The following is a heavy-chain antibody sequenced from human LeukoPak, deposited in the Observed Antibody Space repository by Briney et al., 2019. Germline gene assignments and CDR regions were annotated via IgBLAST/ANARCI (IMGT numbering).Heavy chain of an antibody. J-gene: IGHJ4*02. CDR2: MNPNSGNT. Sequence: ASVKVSCKASGYTFTSYDINWVRQATGQGLEGMGWMNPNSGNTGYAQKFQGRVTMTRNTSISTAYMELSSLRSEDTAVYYCARSITMVRGVPFGYWGQGTLVTVSS. CDR3: ARSITMVRGVPFGY. CDR1: GYTFTSYD. D-gene: IGHD3-10*01. V-gene: IGHV1-8*01.